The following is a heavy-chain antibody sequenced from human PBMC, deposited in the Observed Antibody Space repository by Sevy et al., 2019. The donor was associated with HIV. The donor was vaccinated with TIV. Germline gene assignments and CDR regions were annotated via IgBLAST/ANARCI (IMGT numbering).Heavy chain of an antibody. CDR1: GGTFSSYA. CDR3: ARGADYSNHYYYYYMDV. D-gene: IGHD4-4*01. J-gene: IGHJ6*03. CDR2: IIPIFGTA. V-gene: IGHV1-69*13. Sequence: ASVKVSCKASGGTFSSYAISWVRQAPGKGLEWMGGIIPIFGTANYAQKFQGRVTITADESTSTAYMELSSLRSEDTAVYYCARGADYSNHYYYYYMDVWGKWTTVTVSS.